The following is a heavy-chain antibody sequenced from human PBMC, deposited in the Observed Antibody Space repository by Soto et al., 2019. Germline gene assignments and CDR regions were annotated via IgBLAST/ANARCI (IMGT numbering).Heavy chain of an antibody. CDR2: ILNSGST. Sequence: QVQLQESGPGLVMPSETLSLTCTVSGGSLNSFYWSWIRQPPGKGLEWIGHILNSGSTNYNATLKSRVTISIDTSKNQFYMNLRSATAADTATYFCARTLYSGYDYWGQGSLVTVSS. J-gene: IGHJ4*02. CDR1: GGSLNSFY. V-gene: IGHV4-59*01. D-gene: IGHD5-12*01. CDR3: ARTLYSGYDY.